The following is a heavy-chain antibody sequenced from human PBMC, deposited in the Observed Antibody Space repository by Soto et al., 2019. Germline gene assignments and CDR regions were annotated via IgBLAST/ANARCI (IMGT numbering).Heavy chain of an antibody. V-gene: IGHV3-49*04. J-gene: IGHJ6*02. CDR2: IRSKAYGGTT. Sequence: GGSLRLSCTASGFTFGDYAMSWVRQAPGKGLEWVGFIRSKAYGGTTEYAASVKGRFTISRDDSKSIAYLQMNSLKTEDTAVYYCTSRTYYYGMDVWGQGTAVTVSS. CDR1: GFTFGDYA. CDR3: TSRTYYYGMDV.